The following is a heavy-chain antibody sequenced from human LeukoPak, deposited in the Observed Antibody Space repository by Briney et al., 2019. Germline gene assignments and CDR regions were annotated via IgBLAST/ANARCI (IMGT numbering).Heavy chain of an antibody. J-gene: IGHJ3*02. CDR2: ISSSGSTI. CDR3: ARESNTSWYGAFDI. Sequence: PGGSLRLSCAASGFTFSDYYMSWIRQAPGKGLEWVSYISSSGSTIYYADSVKGRFTISRDNAKNSLYLQMNSLRAEDTAVYYCARESNTSWYGAFDIWGQGTMVTVSS. CDR1: GFTFSDYY. V-gene: IGHV3-11*04. D-gene: IGHD6-13*01.